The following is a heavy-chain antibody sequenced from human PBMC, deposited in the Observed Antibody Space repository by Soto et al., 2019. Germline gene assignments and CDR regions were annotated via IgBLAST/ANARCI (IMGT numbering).Heavy chain of an antibody. V-gene: IGHV3-23*01. Sequence: GGSLRLSCAASGFTFSNYAMSSVRQAPGKGLEWVSTFTRSGNTYYADSVKGRFTISRDNSKNTLYLQMDSLRAEDTAVYYCAREFAPGSPNYDYWGLGTLVTVSS. CDR2: FTRSGNT. J-gene: IGHJ4*02. CDR1: GFTFSNYA. D-gene: IGHD3-10*01. CDR3: AREFAPGSPNYDY.